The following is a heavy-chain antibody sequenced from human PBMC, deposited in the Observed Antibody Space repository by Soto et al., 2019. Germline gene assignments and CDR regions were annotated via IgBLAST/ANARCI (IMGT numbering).Heavy chain of an antibody. J-gene: IGHJ3*01. CDR2: IYPGASDS. CDR1: EYSCAPYC. D-gene: IGHD2-15*01. CDR3: GRLPASGNPNGGALDV. V-gene: IGHV5-51*01. Sequence: GVFLTISWRVAEYSCAPYCLGRVSKRPGKGPQWMAIIYPGASDSRYNPSFQGHATISADASTSIAYLQLTSLKASDTAIYFCGRLPASGNPNGGALDVWGQGTVVTV.